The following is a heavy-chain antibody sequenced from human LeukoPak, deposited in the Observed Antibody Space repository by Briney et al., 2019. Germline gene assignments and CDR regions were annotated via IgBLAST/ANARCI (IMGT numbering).Heavy chain of an antibody. J-gene: IGHJ4*02. V-gene: IGHV4-38-2*01. Sequence: SETLSLTCAVSGYSISSGYYWGWIRQPPGKGLEWIGSIYHSGSTYYNPSLKSRVTISVDTSKNQFSLKLSSVTAADTAVYYCARAPRIAVADIFDYWGQGTLVTVSS. D-gene: IGHD6-19*01. CDR3: ARAPRIAVADIFDY. CDR2: IYHSGST. CDR1: GYSISSGYY.